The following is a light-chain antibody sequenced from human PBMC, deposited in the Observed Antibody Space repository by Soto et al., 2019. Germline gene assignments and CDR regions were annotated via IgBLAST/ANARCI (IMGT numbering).Light chain of an antibody. J-gene: IGLJ3*02. CDR3: AAWDDSLNGVV. Sequence: QSVLTQPPSASGTPGQRVTISCSGSSSNIGRNSVNWYQQLPGTAPNLLIYTNNQRPSGVPDRFSGSKSGTSASLAISGLQSEDEADYYCAAWDDSLNGVVFCGGTKLTVL. V-gene: IGLV1-44*01. CDR2: TNN. CDR1: SSNIGRNS.